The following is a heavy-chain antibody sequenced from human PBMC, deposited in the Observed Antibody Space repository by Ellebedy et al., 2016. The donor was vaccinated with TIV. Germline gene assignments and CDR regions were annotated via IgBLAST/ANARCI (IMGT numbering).Heavy chain of an antibody. CDR3: ARGPDSSSWYPDWYFDL. Sequence: GESLKISCKGSGYSFTSYWIGWVRQMPGKGLEWMGIIYPGDSDTRYSPSFQGQVTISADKSISTAYLQWSSLKASDTAMYYCARGPDSSSWYPDWYFDLWGRGTLVTVSS. CDR1: GYSFTSYW. CDR2: IYPGDSDT. J-gene: IGHJ2*01. V-gene: IGHV5-51*01. D-gene: IGHD6-13*01.